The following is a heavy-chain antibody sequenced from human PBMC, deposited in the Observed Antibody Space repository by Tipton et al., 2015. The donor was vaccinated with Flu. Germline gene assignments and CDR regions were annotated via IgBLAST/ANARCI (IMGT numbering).Heavy chain of an antibody. CDR1: GDSIGSGYF. D-gene: IGHD4-11*01. CDR3: VRRDYSNYVSEPKNWFDP. Sequence: TLSLTCSVSGDSIGSGYFWGWIRQPPGKGLEWIGNVHRTGSPYYNSSLRSRVIMTVDGAKNQFSLRLTSVTATDTAVYYCVRRDYSNYVSEPKNWFDPWGPGTLVTVSS. J-gene: IGHJ5*02. V-gene: IGHV4-38-2*01. CDR2: VHRTGSP.